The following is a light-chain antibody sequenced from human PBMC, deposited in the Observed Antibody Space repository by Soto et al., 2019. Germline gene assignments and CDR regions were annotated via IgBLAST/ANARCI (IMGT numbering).Light chain of an antibody. CDR2: LNSDGSH. V-gene: IGLV4-69*01. CDR3: QTWDTGSHRI. J-gene: IGLJ2*01. Sequence: QSVLTQSPSASASLGASVKLTCTLSSGHNSYAIAWHQQQPGKGPRYLMKLNSDGSHTRGGGIPERFSGSSSGAERYLTISGLQSEDEADYYCQTWDTGSHRIFGGGTKVTVL. CDR1: SGHNSYA.